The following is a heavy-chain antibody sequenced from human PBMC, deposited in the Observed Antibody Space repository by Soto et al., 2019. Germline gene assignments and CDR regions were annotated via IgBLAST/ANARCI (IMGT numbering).Heavy chain of an antibody. D-gene: IGHD4-17*01. CDR2: INHSGST. CDR1: GGPFSGYY. V-gene: IGHV4-34*01. J-gene: IGHJ6*03. CDR3: ASSPTVTSSRYYYYYMDV. Sequence: SETLSLTCAVYGGPFSGYYWSWIRQPPGKGLEWIGEINHSGSTNYNPSLKSRVTISVDTSKNQFSLKLSSVTAADTAVYYCASSPTVTSSRYYYYYMDVWGKGTTVTVSS.